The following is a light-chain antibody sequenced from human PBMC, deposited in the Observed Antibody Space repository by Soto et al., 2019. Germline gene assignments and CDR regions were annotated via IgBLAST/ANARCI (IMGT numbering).Light chain of an antibody. J-gene: IGKJ1*01. Sequence: EIVLTQSPATLSLSPGERATLSCRASQSVSPYLAWFQQKPGQAHRLLIYDASNRATGIPARFSGGGSGTYFTLTISSLEPEDFAVYYCQQRSNWPWTFGQGTNVEIK. CDR3: QQRSNWPWT. CDR1: QSVSPY. CDR2: DAS. V-gene: IGKV3-11*01.